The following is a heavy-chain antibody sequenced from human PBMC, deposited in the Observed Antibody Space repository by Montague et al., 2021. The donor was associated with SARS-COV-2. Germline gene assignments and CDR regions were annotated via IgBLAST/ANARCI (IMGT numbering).Heavy chain of an antibody. CDR1: GDSVSSSSAA. D-gene: IGHD6-19*01. Sequence: CAISGDSVSSSSAAWNWIRQSPSRGLEWLGRTYFRSQWYSDYAVSVKSRITINPDTSKNQFSLQLNSVTPEDTAVYYCARDAANTRIAVAGYYYYYSMDVWGQGTTVTVSS. V-gene: IGHV6-1*01. J-gene: IGHJ6*02. CDR3: ARDAANTRIAVAGYYYYYSMDV. CDR2: TYFRSQWYS.